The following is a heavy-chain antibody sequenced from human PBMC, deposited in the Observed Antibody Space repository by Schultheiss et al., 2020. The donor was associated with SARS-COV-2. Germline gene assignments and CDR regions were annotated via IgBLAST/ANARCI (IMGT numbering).Heavy chain of an antibody. CDR2: IYYSGST. Sequence: SETLSLTCTVSGGSISSGGYYWSWIRQHPGKGLEWIGYIYYSGSTNYNPSLKSRVTISVDKSKNQFSLKLSSVTAADTAVYYCARFSYFDWSTDYWGQGTLVTVSS. V-gene: IGHV4-61*05. CDR1: GGSISSGGYY. CDR3: ARFSYFDWSTDY. D-gene: IGHD3-9*01. J-gene: IGHJ4*02.